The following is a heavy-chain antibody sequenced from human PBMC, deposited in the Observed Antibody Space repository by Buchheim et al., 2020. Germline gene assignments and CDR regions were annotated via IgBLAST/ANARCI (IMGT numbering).Heavy chain of an antibody. CDR1: GGSISSYY. CDR3: ARVGYCSGGSCYLRAVDY. D-gene: IGHD2-15*01. V-gene: IGHV4-59*01. J-gene: IGHJ4*02. Sequence: QVQLQESGPGLVKPSETLSLTCTVSGGSISSYYWSWIRQPPGKGLEWIGYIYYSGSTNYNPSLKSRVTIPVNTSKNQFSLKLSSVTAADTAVYYCARVGYCSGGSCYLRAVDYWGQGTL. CDR2: IYYSGST.